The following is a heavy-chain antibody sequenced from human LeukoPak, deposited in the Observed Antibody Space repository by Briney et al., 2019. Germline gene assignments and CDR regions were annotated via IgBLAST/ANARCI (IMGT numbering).Heavy chain of an antibody. CDR3: VRDRVGPDY. D-gene: IGHD1-26*01. V-gene: IGHV3-74*03. CDR2: ITDDATT. Sequence: GGSLRLSCAASGLTFSSAWMHWVRQAPGTGLVWVSRITDDATTTYADSVRGRFTISRDNAKNILYLQMNSLRAEDTAVYYCVRDRVGPDYWGQGTLVTVSS. J-gene: IGHJ4*02. CDR1: GLTFSSAW.